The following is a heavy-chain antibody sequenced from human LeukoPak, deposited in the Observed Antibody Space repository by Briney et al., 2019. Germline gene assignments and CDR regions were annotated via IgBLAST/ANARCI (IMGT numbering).Heavy chain of an antibody. V-gene: IGHV3-48*03. D-gene: IGHD3-22*01. Sequence: GGSLRLSCSASGFTFSNYEMNWVRPAPGRGLEWGSYICNSGLTIYYADSVKRRFTISRDNSKNSLYLQMNSVRTEDTAFYYCAKGAYDSSGYTFFDYWGQGTLVTVSS. CDR1: GFTFSNYE. CDR2: ICNSGLTI. CDR3: AKGAYDSSGYTFFDY. J-gene: IGHJ4*02.